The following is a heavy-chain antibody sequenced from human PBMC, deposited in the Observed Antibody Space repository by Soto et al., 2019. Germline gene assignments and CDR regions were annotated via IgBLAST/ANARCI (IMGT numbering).Heavy chain of an antibody. CDR2: ISYDGSNK. V-gene: IGHV3-30*18. CDR3: AKDRDYYDRSSYGMDV. J-gene: IGHJ6*02. D-gene: IGHD3-22*01. CDR1: RFPFSSYG. Sequence: PGGSLRLSCAASRFPFSSYGMHWVRKAPGKGLEWVAVISYDGSNKYYADSVKGRFTISRDNSKNTLYLQMNSLRAEDTAVYYCAKDRDYYDRSSYGMDVWGQGTTVTVSS.